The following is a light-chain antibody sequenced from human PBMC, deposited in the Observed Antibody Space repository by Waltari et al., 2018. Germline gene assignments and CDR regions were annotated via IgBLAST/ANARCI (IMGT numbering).Light chain of an antibody. CDR2: WAS. CDR3: QQYLSAPRT. CDR1: ESVIYDSDNKNY. V-gene: IGKV4-1*01. J-gene: IGKJ2*02. Sequence: DIVMTQSPDSLAVSLGERATINGKSSESVIYDSDNKNYLAWYQQKPGQPPKLLIHWASIRESGVPDRFSGSGSGTDFTLTISSLQAEDVAVYYCQQYLSAPRTFGQGTVLEIK.